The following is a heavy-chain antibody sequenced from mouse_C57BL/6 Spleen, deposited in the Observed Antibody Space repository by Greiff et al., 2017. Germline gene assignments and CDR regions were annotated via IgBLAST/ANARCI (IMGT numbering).Heavy chain of an antibody. D-gene: IGHD2-5*01. CDR2: INPSSGYT. V-gene: IGHV1-7*01. J-gene: IGHJ4*01. Sequence: VHLVESGAELAKPGASVKLSCKASGYTFTSYWMHWVKQRPGQGLEWIGYINPSSGYTKYNQKFKDKATLTADKSSSTAYMQLSSLKYDDSAFYYCANSNYAAMDYWGQGTSVTVSS. CDR3: ANSNYAAMDY. CDR1: GYTFTSYW.